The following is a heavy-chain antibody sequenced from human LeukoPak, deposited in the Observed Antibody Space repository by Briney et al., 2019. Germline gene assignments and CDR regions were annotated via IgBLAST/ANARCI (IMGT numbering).Heavy chain of an antibody. D-gene: IGHD2-2*03. V-gene: IGHV4-34*01. J-gene: IGHJ6*02. CDR3: ARDGSPVYYYYGMDV. CDR2: INHSGST. CDR1: GGSFSGYY. Sequence: SETLSLTCAVYGGSFSGYYWSWIRQPPGKGLEWIGEINHSGSTNYNPSLKSRVTISVDTSKNQFSLKLSSVTAADTAVYYCARDGSPVYYYYGMDVWGQGTTVTVSS.